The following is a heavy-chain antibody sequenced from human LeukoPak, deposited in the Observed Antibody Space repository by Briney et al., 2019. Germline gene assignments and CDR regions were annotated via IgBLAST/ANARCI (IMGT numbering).Heavy chain of an antibody. D-gene: IGHD1-1*01. CDR1: GGSISSGDYY. Sequence: SQTLSLTCTVSGGSISSGDYYWSWIRQPPGKGLEWIGYIYYSGSTYYNPSLKSRVTISVDTSKNQFSLKLSSVTAADTAVYYCAREELERRGWFDPWGQGTLVTVSS. V-gene: IGHV4-30-4*01. CDR3: AREELERRGWFDP. CDR2: IYYSGST. J-gene: IGHJ5*02.